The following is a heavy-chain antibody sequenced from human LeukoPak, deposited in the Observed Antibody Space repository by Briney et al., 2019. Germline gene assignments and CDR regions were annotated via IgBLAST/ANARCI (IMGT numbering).Heavy chain of an antibody. V-gene: IGHV4-39*01. D-gene: IGHD6-19*01. Sequence: SETLSLTCTVSGGSISSRTYYWGWIRQPPGKGLQWIVSFYYSGSAHYNPSLKSRVTISVDTSKNQFSLKLSSVTAADTAVYYCAKPYSGGWRGGFDYWGQGTLVTVSS. CDR1: GGSISSRTYY. CDR2: FYYSGSA. CDR3: AKPYSGGWRGGFDY. J-gene: IGHJ4*02.